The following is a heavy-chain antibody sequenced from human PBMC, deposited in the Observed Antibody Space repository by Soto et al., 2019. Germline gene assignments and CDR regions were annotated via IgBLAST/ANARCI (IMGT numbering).Heavy chain of an antibody. J-gene: IGHJ3*02. Sequence: SGTPSLTCAVYGGSLSGYYWRWVRQPPGKGLEWIGEINHSGSTNYNPSLKSRVTISVDTSKNQFSLKLSSVIAADTAMYYCARGALWAATPGDAFDIWGQGTMVTVSS. CDR3: ARGALWAATPGDAFDI. CDR1: GGSLSGYY. D-gene: IGHD2-15*01. V-gene: IGHV4-34*01. CDR2: INHSGST.